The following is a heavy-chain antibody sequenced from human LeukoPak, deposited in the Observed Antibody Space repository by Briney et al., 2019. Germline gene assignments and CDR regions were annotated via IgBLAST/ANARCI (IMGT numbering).Heavy chain of an antibody. J-gene: IGHJ5*02. Sequence: KSSETLSLTCTVSGGSISSYYWSWIRQPPGEGLEWIGYIYYSGSTNYNPSLKSRVTISVDTSKNQFSLKLSSVTAADTAVYYCARYDSSGYVYNWFDPWGQGTLVTVSS. CDR2: IYYSGST. CDR3: ARYDSSGYVYNWFDP. D-gene: IGHD3-22*01. V-gene: IGHV4-59*08. CDR1: GGSISSYY.